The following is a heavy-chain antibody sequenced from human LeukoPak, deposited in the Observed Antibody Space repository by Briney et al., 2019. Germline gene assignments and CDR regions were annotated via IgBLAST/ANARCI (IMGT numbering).Heavy chain of an antibody. V-gene: IGHV4-34*01. CDR2: INHSGST. D-gene: IGHD1-14*01. J-gene: IGHJ6*02. Sequence: XXPGKGXXXXXXINHSGSTNYNPSLKSRVTISVDTSKNQFSLKLSSVTAADTAVYYCARGRYHYYYYYGMDVWGQGTTVTVSS. CDR3: ARGRYHYYYYYGMDV.